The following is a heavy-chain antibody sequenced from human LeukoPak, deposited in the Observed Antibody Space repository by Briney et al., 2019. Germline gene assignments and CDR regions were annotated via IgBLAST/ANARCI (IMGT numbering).Heavy chain of an antibody. Sequence: SETLSLTCTVSGGSISSSPYYWGWIRQPPGKGLEWIGRIFYSGSSGSTYYNPSLKSRVTISVDTSKNEFSLNLSSVTAADTAVYYCARVGYSSGWSHFDLWGRGTLVTVSS. CDR1: GGSISSSPYY. CDR2: IFYSGSSGST. CDR3: ARVGYSSGWSHFDL. J-gene: IGHJ2*01. V-gene: IGHV4-39*07. D-gene: IGHD6-19*01.